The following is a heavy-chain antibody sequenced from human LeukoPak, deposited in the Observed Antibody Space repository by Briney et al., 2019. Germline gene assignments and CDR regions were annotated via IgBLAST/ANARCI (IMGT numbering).Heavy chain of an antibody. CDR1: GFTFSSYG. CDR2: ISSNGGST. V-gene: IGHV3-64*01. D-gene: IGHD3-10*01. J-gene: IGHJ4*02. CDR3: ATAATSGPPKY. Sequence: GGSLRLSCAASGFTFSSYGMHWVRQAPGEGLEYVSAISSNGGSTYYANSVKGRFTISRDNSKNTLYLQMGSLRAEDMAVYYCATAATSGPPKYWGQGTLVTVSS.